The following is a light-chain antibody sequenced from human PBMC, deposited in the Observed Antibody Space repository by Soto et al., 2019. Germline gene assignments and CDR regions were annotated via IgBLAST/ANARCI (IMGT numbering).Light chain of an antibody. Sequence: EIVLTQSPGTLSLSPGERVTLSCRASQSVSSSYIAWYQQKPGQAPRLLIYGASSRATGIPDRFSGSGSGTDFTLTISRLEPEDFAVYYCQQYGSSPFTFGPGTKLDIK. CDR2: GAS. CDR3: QQYGSSPFT. J-gene: IGKJ3*01. CDR1: QSVSSSY. V-gene: IGKV3-20*01.